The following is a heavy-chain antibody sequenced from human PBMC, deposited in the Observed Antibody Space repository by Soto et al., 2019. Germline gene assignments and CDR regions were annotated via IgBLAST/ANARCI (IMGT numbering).Heavy chain of an antibody. CDR2: ISWKSGSM. CDR3: AKDIYDILTGYSRGDGLDL. V-gene: IGHV3-9*01. CDR1: GFKFDDYV. Sequence: EVQLVESGGDLVQPGRSLRLACTASGFKFDDYVMHWVRQAPGKGLEWVSGISWKSGSMNYADSVKGRFTISRDNAKNSLYPQMNSLRSEDTALYYCAKDIYDILTGYSRGDGLDLWGHGTMVTVSS. D-gene: IGHD3-9*01. J-gene: IGHJ3*01.